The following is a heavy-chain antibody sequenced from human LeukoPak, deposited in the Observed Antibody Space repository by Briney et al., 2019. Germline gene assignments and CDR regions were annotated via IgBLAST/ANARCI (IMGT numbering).Heavy chain of an antibody. CDR3: ARVSSSISSGYYYIN. J-gene: IGHJ4*02. CDR2: INPNSGGT. Sequence: ASVKVSCKASGYTFTGYYMHWVRQAPGQGLEWMGWINPNSGGTNYAQKFQGRVTMTRDTSISTAYMELRSLRSDDTAVYYCARVSSSISSGYYYINWGQGTLVTVSS. D-gene: IGHD3-22*01. CDR1: GYTFTGYY. V-gene: IGHV1-2*02.